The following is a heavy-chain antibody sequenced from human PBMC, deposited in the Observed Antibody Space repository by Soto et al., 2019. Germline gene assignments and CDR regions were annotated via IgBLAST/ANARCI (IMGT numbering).Heavy chain of an antibody. V-gene: IGHV3-72*01. CDR2: TRNKANSYTT. Sequence: EVQLVESGGGLVQPGGSLRLSCAASGFTFSDHYMDWVRQAPGKGLEWVGGTRNKANSYTTEYAASVKGRFTISRDDSKNSLYLQMNSLKTEDTAVYYCARGTAMVYYYYYYYMDVWGKGTTVTVSS. CDR1: GFTFSDHY. CDR3: ARGTAMVYYYYYYYMDV. J-gene: IGHJ6*03. D-gene: IGHD5-18*01.